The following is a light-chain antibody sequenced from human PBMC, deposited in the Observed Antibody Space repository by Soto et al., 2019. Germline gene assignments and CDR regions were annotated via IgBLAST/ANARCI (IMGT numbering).Light chain of an antibody. V-gene: IGLV2-14*01. CDR1: SSDVGGYYY. Sequence: QSALTQPASVSGSPGQSITISCTGTSSDVGGYYYVSWYQHHPGKAPKLIIYQVTSRPSGVSNRFSASKSGNTASLTISALQAEDEALYYRCSYSSSSTFYVFGTGTKVTVL. J-gene: IGLJ1*01. CDR3: CSYSSSSTFYV. CDR2: QVT.